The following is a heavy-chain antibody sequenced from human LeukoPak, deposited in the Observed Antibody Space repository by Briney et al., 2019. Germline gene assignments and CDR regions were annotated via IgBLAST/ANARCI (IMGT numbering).Heavy chain of an antibody. D-gene: IGHD6-19*01. CDR2: ISAYNGNT. CDR1: GYTFTSYD. V-gene: IGHV1-18*01. J-gene: IGHJ2*01. CDR3: ARHSSGSVGDWYFDL. Sequence: ASVKVSCKASGYTFTSYDINWVRQAPGQGLEWMGWISAYNGNTNYAQKLQGRVTMTTDTSTSTAYMELRSLRSDDTAVYYCARHSSGSVGDWYFDLWGRGTLVTVSS.